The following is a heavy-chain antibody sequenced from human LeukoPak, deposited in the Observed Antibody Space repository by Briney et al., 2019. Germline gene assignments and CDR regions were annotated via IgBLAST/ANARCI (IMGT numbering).Heavy chain of an antibody. CDR3: ARGGPGSGYHYCLDY. CDR1: GGSISSYY. V-gene: IGHV4-59*01. CDR2: ISYSGST. J-gene: IGHJ4*02. Sequence: PSETLSLTCTVSGGSISSYYWSWIRQPPGKGLEWIGFISYSGSTTYNPSLKSRVTISLDTSKNQFSLNLGSVTGADTAVYHCARGGPGSGYHYCLDYWGQGTLVTVSS. D-gene: IGHD3-22*01.